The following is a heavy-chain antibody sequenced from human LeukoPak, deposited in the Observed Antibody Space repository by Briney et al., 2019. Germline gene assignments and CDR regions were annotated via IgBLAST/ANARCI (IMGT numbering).Heavy chain of an antibody. V-gene: IGHV1-24*01. CDR3: ATGGGYDILTGFVY. D-gene: IGHD3-9*01. J-gene: IGHJ4*02. Sequence: GASVKVSCKVSGYTRTELSMHWVRQAPGKGLEWMGGFDPEDGETIYAQKFQGRVTMTEDTSTDTAYMELSSLRSEDTAVYYCATGGGYDILTGFVYWGQGTLVTVSS. CDR2: FDPEDGET. CDR1: GYTRTELS.